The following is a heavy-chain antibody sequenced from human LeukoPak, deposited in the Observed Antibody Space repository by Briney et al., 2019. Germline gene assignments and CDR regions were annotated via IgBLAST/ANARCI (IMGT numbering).Heavy chain of an antibody. J-gene: IGHJ6*03. CDR2: IIPIFGTA. D-gene: IGHD3-22*01. V-gene: IGHV1-69*13. CDR1: GGTFSSYA. Sequence: SVKVSCKASGGTFSSYAISWVRQAPGQGLEWMGGIIPIFGTANYAQKFQGRVTITADESTSTAYMELSSLRSEDTAVYYCATNTYYYDSSVYGFRHDYYYYYMDVWGKGTTVTVSS. CDR3: ATNTYYYDSSVYGFRHDYYYYYMDV.